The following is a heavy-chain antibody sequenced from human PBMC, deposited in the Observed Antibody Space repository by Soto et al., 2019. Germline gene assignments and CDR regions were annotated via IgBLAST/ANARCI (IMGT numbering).Heavy chain of an antibody. D-gene: IGHD2-2*02. Sequence: PGESLKISCKGSGYSFTSYWIGWVRQMPGKGLEWMGIIYPGDSDTRYSPSFQLQVPISADKSIITAYLQWSSLKASDTAMYYCGRGGYCSSNSCYTDYGMDVWGQGTTVTGS. J-gene: IGHJ6*02. CDR1: GYSFTSYW. CDR3: GRGGYCSSNSCYTDYGMDV. CDR2: IYPGDSDT. V-gene: IGHV5-51*01.